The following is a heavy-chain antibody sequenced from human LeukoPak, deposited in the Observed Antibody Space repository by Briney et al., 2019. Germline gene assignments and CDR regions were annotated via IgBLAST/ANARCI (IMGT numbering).Heavy chain of an antibody. V-gene: IGHV3-73*01. Sequence: GSLRLSCAASGFTFSGSAMHWVRQASGKGLEWVGRIRSKANSYATAYAASVKGRFTISRDDSKNTAYLQMNSLKTEDTAVYYCTRHRVSYGTSCVDWGQGTLVTVSS. CDR3: TRHRVSYGTSCVD. CDR1: GFTFSGSA. CDR2: IRSKANSYAT. J-gene: IGHJ4*02. D-gene: IGHD2-2*01.